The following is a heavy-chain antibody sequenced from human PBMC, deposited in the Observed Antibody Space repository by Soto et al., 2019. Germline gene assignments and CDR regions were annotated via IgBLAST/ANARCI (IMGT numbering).Heavy chain of an antibody. V-gene: IGHV3-66*04. CDR1: GFIVGNDY. Sequence: EVQLVESGGGLVQPGGSLRLSCAVSGFIVGNDYMSWVRQAPGKGLEWVSVIYTGGSTYYADSVKGRFTISRDNSKNTLYLQMNSLRAEDTAVYYCVRHDWFDPWGQGTLVTVSS. J-gene: IGHJ5*02. CDR3: VRHDWFDP. CDR2: IYTGGST.